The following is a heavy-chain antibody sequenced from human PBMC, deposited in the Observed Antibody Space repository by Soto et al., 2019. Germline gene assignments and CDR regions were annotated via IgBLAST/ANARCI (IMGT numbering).Heavy chain of an antibody. CDR2: IYRSGTT. D-gene: IGHD5-12*01. V-gene: IGHV4-59*01. CDR3: ARVQMATIYFDY. Sequence: SETLSLTCTVSGDSINTYYWSWIRQPPGKGLEWIGHIYRSGTTRYNPSVKSRVTISVDTSKNQFSLKVRSVTAADTAVYYCARVQMATIYFDYWGQGILVTVSS. CDR1: GDSINTYY. J-gene: IGHJ4*02.